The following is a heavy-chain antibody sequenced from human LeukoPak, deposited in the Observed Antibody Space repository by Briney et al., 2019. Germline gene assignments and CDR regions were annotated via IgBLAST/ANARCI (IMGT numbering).Heavy chain of an antibody. D-gene: IGHD3-10*01. CDR3: AKDLTDYYGSGSYSLFDY. V-gene: IGHV3-23*01. CDR1: GFTFSSYA. J-gene: IGHJ4*02. Sequence: TGGSLRLSCAASGFTFSSYAMSWVRQAPGKGLEWVSAISGSGGSTYYADSVKGRFTISRGNSKNTLYLQMNSLRAEDTAVYYCAKDLTDYYGSGSYSLFDYWGQGTLVTVSS. CDR2: ISGSGGST.